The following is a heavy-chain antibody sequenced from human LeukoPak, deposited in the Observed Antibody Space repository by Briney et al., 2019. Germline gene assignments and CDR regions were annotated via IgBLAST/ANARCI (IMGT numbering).Heavy chain of an antibody. Sequence: WIGEINHSGSTNSNPSLKSRVTISVDTSKNQFSLKLSSVTAADTAVYYCARETTVVRGFDYWGQGTLVTASS. D-gene: IGHD4-23*01. V-gene: IGHV4-34*01. J-gene: IGHJ4*02. CDR2: INHSGST. CDR3: ARETTVVRGFDY.